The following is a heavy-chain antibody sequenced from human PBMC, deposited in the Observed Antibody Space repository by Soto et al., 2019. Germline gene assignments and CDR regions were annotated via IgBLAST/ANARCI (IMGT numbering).Heavy chain of an antibody. V-gene: IGHV3-23*01. CDR1: GFSFSSSA. CDR2: LSGGGRNK. CDR3: VKAAVYCCAGDGFSGLIDF. Sequence: GESLRLSCTASGFSFSSSAMGWVRQAPGKGLEWVSSLSGGGRNKYYADSVKGRFTVSRDNSKHTLFLQMNSLSPEATAVYYCVKAAVYCCAGDGFSGLIDFWGQGTLVTVSS. J-gene: IGHJ4*02. D-gene: IGHD2-15*01.